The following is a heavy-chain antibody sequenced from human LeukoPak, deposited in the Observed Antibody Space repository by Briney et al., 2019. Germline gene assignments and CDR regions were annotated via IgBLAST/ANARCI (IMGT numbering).Heavy chain of an antibody. Sequence: ASVKVSCKASGYTFTSYGISWVRQAPGQGLEWMGWISAYNGNTNYAQKLQGRVTMTTDTSTSTAYMELRSLRSDDSAVYFCARERVLRSFDWLSSFYYYGMDVWGQGTTVTVSS. V-gene: IGHV1-18*01. CDR3: ARERVLRSFDWLSSFYYYGMDV. D-gene: IGHD3-9*01. J-gene: IGHJ6*02. CDR2: ISAYNGNT. CDR1: GYTFTSYG.